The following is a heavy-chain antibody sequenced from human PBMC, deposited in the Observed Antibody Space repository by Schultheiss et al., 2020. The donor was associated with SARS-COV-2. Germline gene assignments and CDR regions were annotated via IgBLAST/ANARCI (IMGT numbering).Heavy chain of an antibody. CDR1: GGSISSGGYY. J-gene: IGHJ3*02. D-gene: IGHD6-19*01. CDR2: IYYSGST. CDR3: ARDRSSGWTNDAFDI. Sequence: SETLSLTCTVSGGSISSGGYYWSWIRQHPGKGLEWIGYIYYSGSTYYNPSLKSRVTIPVDTSKNQFSLKLSSVTAADTAVYYCARDRSSGWTNDAFDIWGQGTMVTVSS. V-gene: IGHV4-31*03.